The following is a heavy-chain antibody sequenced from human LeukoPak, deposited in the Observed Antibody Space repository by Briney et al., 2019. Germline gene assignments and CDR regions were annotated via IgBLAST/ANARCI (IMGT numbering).Heavy chain of an antibody. D-gene: IGHD3-10*01. CDR2: INHSGST. CDR1: GGSFNGYY. Sequence: SETLSLTCAVYGGSFNGYYWSWIRQPPGKGLEWIGEINHSGSTNYNPSLKSRVTISVDTSKNQFSLKLSSVTAADTAVYYCARARRVTMVRGVIFDYSGQGTLVTVSS. V-gene: IGHV4-34*01. J-gene: IGHJ4*02. CDR3: ARARRVTMVRGVIFDY.